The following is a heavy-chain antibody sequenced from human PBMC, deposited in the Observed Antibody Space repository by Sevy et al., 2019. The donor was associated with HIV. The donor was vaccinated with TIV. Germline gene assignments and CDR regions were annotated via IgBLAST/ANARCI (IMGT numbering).Heavy chain of an antibody. CDR2: IGTAGDT. J-gene: IGHJ6*03. D-gene: IGHD2-2*01. CDR3: ARGGDIVVVPTVWGYMDV. Sequence: GGSLRLSCAASGFTFSNYDMHWVRQATGKGLEWVSAIGTAGDTYYPGSVKGRFTISRENAKNSFYLQMNSLRAGDTAVYYCARGGDIVVVPTVWGYMDVWGKGTTVTVSS. CDR1: GFTFSNYD. V-gene: IGHV3-13*01.